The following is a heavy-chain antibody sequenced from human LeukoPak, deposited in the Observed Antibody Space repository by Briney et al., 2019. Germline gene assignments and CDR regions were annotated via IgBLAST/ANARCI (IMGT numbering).Heavy chain of an antibody. D-gene: IGHD1-26*01. CDR1: GFTFSSYA. V-gene: IGHV3-23*01. J-gene: IGHJ3*02. Sequence: GGSLRLSCAASGFTFSSYAMSWVRQAPGKGLEWVSAISGSGGSTYYADSVKGRFTISRDNSKNALYLQMNSLRAEDTAVYYCAKDLQGALLPLWAFDIWGQGTMVTVSS. CDR2: ISGSGGST. CDR3: AKDLQGALLPLWAFDI.